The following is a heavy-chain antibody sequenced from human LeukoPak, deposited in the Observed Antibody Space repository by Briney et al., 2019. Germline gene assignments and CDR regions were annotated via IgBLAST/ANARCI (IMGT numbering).Heavy chain of an antibody. CDR3: AKDSCLSGSCSGGAFDI. CDR2: ISGSGGST. V-gene: IGHV3-23*01. J-gene: IGHJ3*02. Sequence: TGGSLRLSCAASGFTFSSYAMSWVRQAPGKGLEWVSAISGSGGSTYYADSVKGRFTISRDNSKNTLYLQMNSLRAEDTAVYYCAKDSCLSGSCSGGAFDIWGQGTMVTVSS. CDR1: GFTFSSYA. D-gene: IGHD2-15*01.